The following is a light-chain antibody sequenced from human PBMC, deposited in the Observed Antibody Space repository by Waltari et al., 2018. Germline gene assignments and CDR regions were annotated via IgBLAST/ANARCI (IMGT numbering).Light chain of an antibody. CDR1: DIGSKS. V-gene: IGLV3-21*01. CDR2: DES. CDR3: QVWDTTSDHRV. J-gene: IGLJ3*02. Sequence: SYVLTQPPSLSVAPGKTARITCGGNDIGSKSVHWYQQRPGQAPVLVVYDESGRPSGIPERFAGSNSGNAVTLTISWFEAGDEADYSCQVWDTTSDHRVFGGGTKLTVL.